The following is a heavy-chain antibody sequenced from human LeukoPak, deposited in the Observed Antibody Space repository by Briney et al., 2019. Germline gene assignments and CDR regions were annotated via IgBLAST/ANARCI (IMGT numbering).Heavy chain of an antibody. D-gene: IGHD2-15*01. CDR2: IYPGDSDT. J-gene: IGHJ4*02. V-gene: IGHV5-51*01. CDR3: ARQGYCSGGSCYISGVGY. Sequence: GESLKISCKGSGYSFTSYWIGWVRQMPGKGLEWMGIIYPGDSDTRYSPSFQGQVTISADKSISTAYLQWSSLKASDTAMHYCARQGYCSGGSCYISGVGYWGQGTLVTVPS. CDR1: GYSFTSYW.